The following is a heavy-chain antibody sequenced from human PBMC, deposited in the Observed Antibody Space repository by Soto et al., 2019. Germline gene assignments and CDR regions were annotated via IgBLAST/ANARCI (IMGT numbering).Heavy chain of an antibody. CDR2: FYSGVST. D-gene: IGHD2-15*01. CDR1: GFTVSSNY. V-gene: IGHV3-66*01. CDR3: ARGWWAHFDY. Sequence: EVQLVESGGGLVQPGGSLRLSCAASGFTVSSNYMNWVRQAPGKGLEWVSVFYSGVSTYYADSVKGRFTISRDNSKNTLYLQMNTLRAEDTAVYYCARGWWAHFDYWGQGTLVTVSS. J-gene: IGHJ4*02.